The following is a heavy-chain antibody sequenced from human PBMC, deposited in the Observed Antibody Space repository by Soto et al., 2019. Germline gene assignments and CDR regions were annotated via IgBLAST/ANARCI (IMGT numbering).Heavy chain of an antibody. CDR2: IIPIFGTA. Sequence: QVQLVQSGAEVKKPGSSVKVSCKASGGTFSSYAISWVRQAPGQGLEWMGGIIPIFGTANYAQKVQGRVMITSDESTSTAYIELSSLRSEDTAVYYCASPLATGADYSYGMDVWGQGTTVTVSS. CDR1: GGTFSSYA. V-gene: IGHV1-69*01. CDR3: ASPLATGADYSYGMDV. J-gene: IGHJ6*02. D-gene: IGHD1-26*01.